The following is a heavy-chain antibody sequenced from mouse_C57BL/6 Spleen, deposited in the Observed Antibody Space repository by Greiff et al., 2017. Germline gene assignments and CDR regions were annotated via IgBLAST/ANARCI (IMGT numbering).Heavy chain of an antibody. V-gene: IGHV1-81*01. CDR1: GYTFTSYG. CDR3: ARRGYEYQFAY. J-gene: IGHJ3*01. CDR2: IYPRSGNT. D-gene: IGHD2-4*01. Sequence: QVQLQQSGAELARPGASVKLSCKASGYTFTSYGISWVKQRTGQGLEWIGEIYPRSGNTYYNEKFKGKATLTADKSSSTAYMELRSLTSEDSAVYFCARRGYEYQFAYWGQGTLVTVSA.